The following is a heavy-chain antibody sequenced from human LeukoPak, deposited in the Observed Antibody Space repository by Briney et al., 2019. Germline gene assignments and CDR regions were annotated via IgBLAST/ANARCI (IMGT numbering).Heavy chain of an antibody. J-gene: IGHJ4*02. V-gene: IGHV3-48*02. CDR3: ARGYGMVASGTYSFDS. CDR1: GFTYSSNS. D-gene: IGHD3-10*01. Sequence: GGSLRLSRAHSGFTYSSNSMNWVRQAPGKGLEWVSFISAGGSSRYYADSVKGRFTVSRDNAKNSLSLKMSSLRDEDTAVYCCARGYGMVASGTYSFDSWGQGTLVTVSS. CDR2: ISAGGSSR.